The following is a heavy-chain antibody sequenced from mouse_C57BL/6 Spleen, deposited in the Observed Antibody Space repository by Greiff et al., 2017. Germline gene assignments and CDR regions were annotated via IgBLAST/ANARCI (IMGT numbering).Heavy chain of an antibody. J-gene: IGHJ4*01. CDR3: ARGGYGGSYVGYYAMDY. CDR2: ISYDGSN. V-gene: IGHV3-6*01. D-gene: IGHD1-1*01. CDR1: GYSITSGYY. Sequence: VQLQQSGPGLVKPSQSLSLTCSVTGYSITSGYYWNWIRQFPGNKLEWMGYISYDGSNNYNPSLKNRISITRDTSKNQFFLKLNSVTTEDTATYYCARGGYGGSYVGYYAMDYWGQGTSVTVSS.